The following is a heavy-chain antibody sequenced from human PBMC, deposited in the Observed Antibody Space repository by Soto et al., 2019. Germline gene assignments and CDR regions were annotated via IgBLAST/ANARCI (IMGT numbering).Heavy chain of an antibody. CDR3: ARQGFGPLHGLVDV. V-gene: IGHV4-59*08. CDR2: VHHSWGS. J-gene: IGHJ6*02. CDR1: GGSISSYY. Sequence: QVQLQESGPGLVKPSETLSLSCTVSGGSISSYYWSWFRQSPGKRMEWIGYVHHSWGSSYNPSLQSRVVISLDTSKSQFSLKVTSVTATDTAVYYCARQGFGPLHGLVDVWGQWTTVTVSS. D-gene: IGHD3-10*01.